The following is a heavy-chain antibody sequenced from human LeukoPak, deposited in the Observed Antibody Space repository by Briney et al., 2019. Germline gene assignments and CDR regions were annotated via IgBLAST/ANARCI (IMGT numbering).Heavy chain of an antibody. CDR3: AKSSSGVLRFWEWFQTFDY. CDR2: ISSSEDAK. CDR1: GFSFSSYG. D-gene: IGHD3-3*01. V-gene: IGHV3-30*18. J-gene: IGHJ4*02. Sequence: PGRSLRLSCVASGFSFSSYGMHWVRQAPGKGLEWVAVISSSEDAKIYADSVKGRFTISRDNSRNTLYLQMDSLRPEDTALYYCAKSSSGVLRFWEWFQTFDYWGQGTLVTVSS.